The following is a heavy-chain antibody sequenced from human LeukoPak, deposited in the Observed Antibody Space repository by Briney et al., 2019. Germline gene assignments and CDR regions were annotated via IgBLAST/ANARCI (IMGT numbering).Heavy chain of an antibody. CDR1: GFTFSSYW. Sequence: GGSLRLSCAASGFTFSSYWMSWVRQAPGKGLEWVANIKQDGSEKYYVDSVRGRFTISRDNAKNSLYLQMNSLRAEDTAVYYCARDLQDVVGAIDYWGQGTLVTVSS. J-gene: IGHJ4*02. V-gene: IGHV3-7*01. CDR3: ARDLQDVVGAIDY. D-gene: IGHD1-26*01. CDR2: IKQDGSEK.